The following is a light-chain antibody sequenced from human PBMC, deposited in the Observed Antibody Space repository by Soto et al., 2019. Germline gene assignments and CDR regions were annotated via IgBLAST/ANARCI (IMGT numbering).Light chain of an antibody. CDR1: QSVSSY. CDR3: QQRSNWPPYT. Sequence: EIVLTQSPATLSLSPGERATLSCRASQSVSSYLAWYQQKPGQAPGLLIYDASNRATGIPARFSGSGSGTDFTLTISSLEPEDLAVYYCQQRSNWPPYTFGQGTKLEIK. V-gene: IGKV3-11*01. CDR2: DAS. J-gene: IGKJ2*01.